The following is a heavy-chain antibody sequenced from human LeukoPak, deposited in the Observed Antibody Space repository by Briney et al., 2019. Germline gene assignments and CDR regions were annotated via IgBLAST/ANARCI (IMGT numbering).Heavy chain of an antibody. J-gene: IGHJ6*02. V-gene: IGHV4-34*01. CDR3: ARGRTPGVYYGMDV. CDR2: INHSGST. CDR1: GGSFSGYY. Sequence: PSETLSLTCAVYGGSFSGYYWSWIRQPPGKGLEWIGEINHSGSTNYNPSLKSRVTISVDTSKNQFSLKLSSVTAADTAVYYCARGRTPGVYYGMDVWGQGTTVTVSS. D-gene: IGHD3-10*01.